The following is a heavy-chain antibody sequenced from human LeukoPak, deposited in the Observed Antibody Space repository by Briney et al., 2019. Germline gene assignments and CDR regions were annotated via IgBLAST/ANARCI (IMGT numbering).Heavy chain of an antibody. CDR1: GGTFSSYA. D-gene: IGHD4-17*01. Sequence: GSSVKVSCKAPGGTFSSYAISWVRQAPGQGLEWMGGVIPIFGTANYAQKFQGRVTITADKSTSTAYMELSSLRSEDTAVYYCARFREDGTTVTTPFDPWGQGTLVTVSS. J-gene: IGHJ5*02. CDR3: ARFREDGTTVTTPFDP. V-gene: IGHV1-69*06. CDR2: VIPIFGTA.